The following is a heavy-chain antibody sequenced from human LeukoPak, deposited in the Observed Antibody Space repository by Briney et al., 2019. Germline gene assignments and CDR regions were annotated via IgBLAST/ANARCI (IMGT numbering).Heavy chain of an antibody. V-gene: IGHV5-51*01. D-gene: IGHD2-2*01. CDR3: ARRKYYSTWFDP. J-gene: IGHJ5*02. CDR1: GDSLTTYW. CDR2: IYPANSNT. Sequence: GESLKISSQGSGDSLTTYWIGWVRQTPGKGPEWMGIIYPANSNTLYSPSFQGRVTISADKSISTVYLQWNSLQASDTALYYCARRKYYSTWFDPWGPGTLVTVSS.